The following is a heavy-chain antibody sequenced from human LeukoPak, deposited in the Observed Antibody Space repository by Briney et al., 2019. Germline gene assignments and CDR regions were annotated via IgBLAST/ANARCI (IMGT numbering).Heavy chain of an antibody. V-gene: IGHV3-30*02. CDR1: GFTFSSYG. Sequence: SGGSLRLSCAASGFTFSSYGMNWVRRAPGKGLEWVAFIRFDGSNYYYIDSVKGRFTISRDNSKNTLYLQMNSLSNEDTAVYFCAKDLSGGYHSYYFDFWGQGTPVTVSA. CDR3: AKDLSGGYHSYYFDF. CDR2: IRFDGSNY. D-gene: IGHD5-18*01. J-gene: IGHJ4*02.